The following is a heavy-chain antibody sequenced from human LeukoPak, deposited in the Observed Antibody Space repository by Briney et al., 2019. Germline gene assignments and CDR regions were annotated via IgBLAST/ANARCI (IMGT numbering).Heavy chain of an antibody. D-gene: IGHD6-19*01. CDR3: ARLSQPVAVAGTRWFDP. V-gene: IGHV5-51*01. J-gene: IGHJ5*02. CDR1: GYSFTSYW. CDR2: IYPGDSDT. Sequence: GESLKISCKGSGYSFTSYWIGWVRQMPGKGLEWTGIIYPGDSDTRYSPSFQGQVTISADKSISTAYLQWSSLKASDTAMYYCARLSQPVAVAGTRWFDPWGQGTLVTVSS.